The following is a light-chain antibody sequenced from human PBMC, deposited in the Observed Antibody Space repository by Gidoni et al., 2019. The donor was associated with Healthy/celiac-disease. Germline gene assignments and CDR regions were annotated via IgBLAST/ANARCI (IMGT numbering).Light chain of an antibody. CDR2: GNS. V-gene: IGLV1-40*01. CDR1: SSNIGAGYD. CDR3: QSYDSSLSGL. Sequence: QSVLTQPPSVSGAPVQRVTISCTGSSSNIGAGYDVHWYQQLPGTAPKLLIYGNSNRPSGVPDRFSGSKSGTSASLAITGLQAEDEADYYCQSYDSSLSGLFGGGTKLTVL. J-gene: IGLJ3*02.